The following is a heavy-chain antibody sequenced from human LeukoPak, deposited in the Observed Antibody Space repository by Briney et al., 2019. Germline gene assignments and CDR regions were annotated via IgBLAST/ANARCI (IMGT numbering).Heavy chain of an antibody. CDR2: IKEDGSEK. D-gene: IGHD2-21*02. Sequence: GGSLRLSCAASGFTFSWYWMSWVRQAPGKGLESVANIKEDGSEKYYVDSVKGRFTISRDNAKNSLYLQMNSLRVEDTAVYYCARLTRGSTEVHWGQGTLVTVSS. V-gene: IGHV3-7*01. CDR1: GFTFSWYW. CDR3: ARLTRGSTEVH. J-gene: IGHJ4*02.